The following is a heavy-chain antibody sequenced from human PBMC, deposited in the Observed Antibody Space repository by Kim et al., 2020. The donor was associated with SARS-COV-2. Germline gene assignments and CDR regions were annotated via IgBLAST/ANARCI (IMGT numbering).Heavy chain of an antibody. CDR3: ARAIGLRYSSSWDFDY. J-gene: IGHJ4*02. D-gene: IGHD6-13*01. Sequence: YNPSLKSRVTNSVDPSKNQFSLKLSSVTAADTAVYYCARAIGLRYSSSWDFDYWGQGTLVTVSS. V-gene: IGHV4-31*02.